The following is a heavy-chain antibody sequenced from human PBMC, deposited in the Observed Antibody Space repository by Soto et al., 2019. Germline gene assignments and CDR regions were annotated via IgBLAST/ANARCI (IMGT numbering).Heavy chain of an antibody. CDR1: GFTFSSYA. Sequence: QVQLVESGGGVVQPGRSLRLSCAASGFTFSSYAMHWVRQAPGKGLEWVAVISYDGSNKYYADSVKGRFTISRDNSKNTLYLQMNSLRAEDTAVYYCAREGGIAARYWFDPWGQGTLVTVSS. D-gene: IGHD6-6*01. V-gene: IGHV3-30-3*01. J-gene: IGHJ5*02. CDR2: ISYDGSNK. CDR3: AREGGIAARYWFDP.